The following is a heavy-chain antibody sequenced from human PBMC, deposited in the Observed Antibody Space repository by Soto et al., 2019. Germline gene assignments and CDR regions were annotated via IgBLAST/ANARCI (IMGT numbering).Heavy chain of an antibody. CDR1: GFTFSSYA. Sequence: PWGSLRLSCAASGFTFSSYAMHWVRQAPGKGLEYVSAISSNGGSTYYANSVKGRFTISRDNSKNTLYLQMGSLRAEDMAVYYCAREYCSSTSCPEDYYYYMDVWGKGTTVTVSS. V-gene: IGHV3-64*01. CDR3: AREYCSSTSCPEDYYYYMDV. J-gene: IGHJ6*03. CDR2: ISSNGGST. D-gene: IGHD2-2*01.